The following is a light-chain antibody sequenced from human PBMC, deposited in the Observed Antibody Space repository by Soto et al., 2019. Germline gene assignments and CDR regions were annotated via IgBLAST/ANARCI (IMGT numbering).Light chain of an antibody. Sequence: DIQMTQSPSTLSASVGDRVTITCRASQSISSWLAWYQQKPGKAPNLLIYDVSNLERGVPPRFSGSGSGTEFTFTISSLQPEDFATYYCQQYDSFSVTFGQGTKVAIK. CDR2: DVS. CDR1: QSISSW. CDR3: QQYDSFSVT. V-gene: IGKV1-5*01. J-gene: IGKJ1*01.